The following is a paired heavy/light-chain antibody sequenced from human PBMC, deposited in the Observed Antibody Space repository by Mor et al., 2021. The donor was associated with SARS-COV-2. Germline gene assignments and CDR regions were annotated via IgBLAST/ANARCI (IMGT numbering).Light chain of an antibody. Sequence: DIVMTQSPDSLAVSLGERATINCKSSQSVLYSSNNKNYLAWFQQKPGQPPKLLIYWASTRESGVPDRFSGSGSGTDFTLTISSLQAEDVAVYYCHQYYGPPYTFGQGTKLEIK. V-gene: IGKV4-1*01. CDR3: HQYYGPPYT. J-gene: IGKJ2*01. CDR2: WAS. CDR1: QSVLYSSNNKNY.
Heavy chain of an antibody. V-gene: IGHV1-46*01. Sequence: QVQLVQSGAEVKKPGASVTVSCKASGYTFTSYYLHWVRQAPGQGLEWMGIINPNGDSPTYAQKFQDRVTLTRDTSTSTVYMRLSSLRSEDTAVYYCARTLGGLLGHFDYWGQGTLVTVSS. D-gene: IGHD4-17*01. CDR2: INPNGDSP. J-gene: IGHJ4*02. CDR1: GYTFTSYY. CDR3: ARTLGGLLGHFDY.